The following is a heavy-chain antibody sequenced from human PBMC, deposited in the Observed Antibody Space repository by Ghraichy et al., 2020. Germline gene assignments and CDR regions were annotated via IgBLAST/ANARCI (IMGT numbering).Heavy chain of an antibody. CDR3: AKDGGDYDFWSGYSKYYFDY. J-gene: IGHJ4*02. Sequence: WVSVISGSGGSTYYADSVKGRFTISRDNSKNTLFLQMNSLRAEDTAVYYCAKDGGDYDFWSGYSKYYFDYWGQ. D-gene: IGHD3-3*01. CDR2: ISGSGGST. V-gene: IGHV3-23*01.